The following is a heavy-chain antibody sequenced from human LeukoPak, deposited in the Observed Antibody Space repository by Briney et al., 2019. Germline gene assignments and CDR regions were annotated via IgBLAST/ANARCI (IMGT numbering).Heavy chain of an antibody. CDR2: IIPIFGTA. J-gene: IGHJ4*02. CDR3: ARRYSSGWYRYFDY. CDR1: GGTFSSYA. D-gene: IGHD6-19*01. V-gene: IGHV1-69*06. Sequence: GSSVKVSCKASGGTFSSYAISWVRQAPGQGLEWMGGIIPIFGTANYAQKFQGRVTITADKSTSTAYMELSSLRSEDTAVYYCARRYSSGWYRYFDYWGQGTLVTVSS.